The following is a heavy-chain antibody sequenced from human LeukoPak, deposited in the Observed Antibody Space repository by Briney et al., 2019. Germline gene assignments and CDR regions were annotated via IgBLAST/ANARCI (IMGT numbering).Heavy chain of an antibody. J-gene: IGHJ4*02. V-gene: IGHV3-74*01. CDR2: INSDGSST. CDR1: GFTFSSYW. D-gene: IGHD1-26*01. CDR3: ARILGESYLEVEDY. Sequence: GGSLRLSCAASGFTFSSYWMHWVRQAPRKGLVWVSRINSDGSSTNYADSVKGRFTIYRDNAKNTLYLQMNSLRAEDTAVYYCARILGESYLEVEDYWGQGTLVTVSS.